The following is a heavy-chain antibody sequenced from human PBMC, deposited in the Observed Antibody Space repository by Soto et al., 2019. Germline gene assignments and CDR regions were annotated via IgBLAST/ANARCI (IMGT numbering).Heavy chain of an antibody. J-gene: IGHJ6*02. CDR1: GGTFSSSA. Sequence: ASVKVSCKASGGTFSSSAISWVLQAPGQGLEWLGGIIPIVASANYAQKFQGRVTITADESTSTAYMDLGSLKSEDTAVYYCARDLLGFGYTYADVWGQGTTVTVSS. CDR3: ARDLLGFGYTYADV. CDR2: IIPIVASA. D-gene: IGHD3-10*01. V-gene: IGHV1-69*13.